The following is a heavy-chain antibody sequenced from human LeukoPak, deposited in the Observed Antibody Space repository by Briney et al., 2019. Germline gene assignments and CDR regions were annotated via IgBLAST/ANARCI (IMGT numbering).Heavy chain of an antibody. CDR3: ARIGIPGIAAAGTEYFDY. D-gene: IGHD6-13*01. CDR1: GGTFSSYA. CDR2: IIPIFGTA. V-gene: IGHV1-69*05. J-gene: IGHJ4*02. Sequence: GASVKVSCKASGGTFSSYAISWVRQASGQGLEWMGRIIPIFGTANYAQKFQGRVTITTDESTSTAYMELSSLRSEDTAVYYCARIGIPGIAAAGTEYFDYWGQGTLVTVSS.